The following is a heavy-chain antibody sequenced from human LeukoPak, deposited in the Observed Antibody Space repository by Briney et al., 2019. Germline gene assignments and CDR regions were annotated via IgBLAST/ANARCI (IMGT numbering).Heavy chain of an antibody. CDR3: ARAGATADAFDI. CDR2: IYYSGST. CDR1: GGSISSRSHY. Sequence: SETLSLTCTVSGGSISSRSHYWGWIRQHPGKGLEWIGYIYYSGSTYYNPSLKSRVTISVDTSKNQFSLKLSSVTAADTAVYYCARAGATADAFDIWGQGTMVTVSS. J-gene: IGHJ3*02. V-gene: IGHV4-31*03. D-gene: IGHD5-12*01.